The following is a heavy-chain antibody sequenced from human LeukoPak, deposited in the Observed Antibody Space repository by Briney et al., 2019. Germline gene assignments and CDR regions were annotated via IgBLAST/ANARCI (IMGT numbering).Heavy chain of an antibody. CDR3: AKDRVSPGFNLFDP. D-gene: IGHD5-24*01. CDR2: INGRGDNT. CDR1: GFTFSTYA. J-gene: IGHJ5*02. Sequence: PGGSLRLSCAASGFTFSTYAMSWVRQAPGKGLEWVSAINGRGDNTYLADSVKGRFTISRDNSKSTVFLHMNSLRTEDTAVYYCAKDRVSPGFNLFDPWGQGTLVTVSS. V-gene: IGHV3-23*01.